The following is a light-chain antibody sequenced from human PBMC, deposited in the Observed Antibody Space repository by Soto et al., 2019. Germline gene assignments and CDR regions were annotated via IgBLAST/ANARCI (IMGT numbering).Light chain of an antibody. CDR2: EVT. Sequence: QSALTQLPSASGSPGQSVTISCTGTSSDVGGYNYVSWYQQHPGKAPKLMIYEVTKRPSGVPDRFSGSKSGNTASLTVSALQAEDEADYYCSSYAGSLYVFGTGTKLAVL. J-gene: IGLJ1*01. V-gene: IGLV2-8*01. CDR1: SSDVGGYNY. CDR3: SSYAGSLYV.